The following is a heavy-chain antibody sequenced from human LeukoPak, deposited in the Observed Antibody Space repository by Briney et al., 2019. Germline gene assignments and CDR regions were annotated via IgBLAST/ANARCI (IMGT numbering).Heavy chain of an antibody. D-gene: IGHD3-22*01. J-gene: IGHJ4*02. Sequence: ASVKVSCKASGYTFTSYGISWVRQAPGQGLEWMGGIIPIFGTANYAQKFQGRVTITADKSTSTAYMELSSLRSEDTAVYYCARAGDSSGYYYTGWYYFDYWGQGTLVTVSS. V-gene: IGHV1-69*06. CDR2: IIPIFGTA. CDR3: ARAGDSSGYYYTGWYYFDY. CDR1: GYTFTSYG.